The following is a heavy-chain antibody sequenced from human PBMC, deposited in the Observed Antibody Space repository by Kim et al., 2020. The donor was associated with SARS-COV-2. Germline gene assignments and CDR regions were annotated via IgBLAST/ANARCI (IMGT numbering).Heavy chain of an antibody. CDR2: IRSKANSYAT. D-gene: IGHD3-10*01. Sequence: GGSLRLSCAASGFTFSGSAMHWVRQASGKGLEWVGRIRSKANSYATAYAASVKGRFTISRDDSKNTAYLQMNSLKTEDTAVYYYTRRMQDRGYYGMDVWGQGTTVTVSS. CDR3: TRRMQDRGYYGMDV. V-gene: IGHV3-73*01. CDR1: GFTFSGSA. J-gene: IGHJ6*02.